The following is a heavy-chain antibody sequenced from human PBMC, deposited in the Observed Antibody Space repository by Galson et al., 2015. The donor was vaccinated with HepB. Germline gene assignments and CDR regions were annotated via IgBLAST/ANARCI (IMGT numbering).Heavy chain of an antibody. CDR2: THYRSKWYN. CDR1: GDSVSNNSAA. J-gene: IGHJ4*02. D-gene: IGHD3-22*01. V-gene: IGHV6-1*01. Sequence: CAISGDSVSNNSAAWNWIRQSPSRGLEWLGRTHYRSKWYNDYGISIKSRITINPDTSKNQFSLQLNSVTPEDTAVYYCVFLRGYHLKPLDYWGQGTLVTVSS. CDR3: VFLRGYHLKPLDY.